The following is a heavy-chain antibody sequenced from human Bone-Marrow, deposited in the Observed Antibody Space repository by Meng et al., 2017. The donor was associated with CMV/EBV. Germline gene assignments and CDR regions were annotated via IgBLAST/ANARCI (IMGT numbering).Heavy chain of an antibody. CDR3: ARDLDSYDSSAYYET. V-gene: IGHV3-13*01. Sequence: GESLKISCAASGFTFSSYDMHWVRQATGKGLEWVSAIGTAGDTYYPGSVKGRFTISRENAKNSLYLQMNSLRAEDTAVYYCARDLDSYDSSAYYETWGQGTLVTVSS. J-gene: IGHJ5*02. CDR1: GFTFSSYD. D-gene: IGHD3-22*01. CDR2: IGTAGDT.